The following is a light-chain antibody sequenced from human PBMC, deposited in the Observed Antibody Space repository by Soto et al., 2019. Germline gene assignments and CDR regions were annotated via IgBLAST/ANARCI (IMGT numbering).Light chain of an antibody. V-gene: IGLV2-14*01. CDR1: SSDIGGYNY. J-gene: IGLJ2*01. CDR3: SSYTSNSTPVV. Sequence: ALTQPASVSGSPGQSITISCTGTSSDIGGYNYVSWYQQHPGKAPKFMIYDVSNRPSGVSNRFSGSKSGNTASLTISGLQAEDEADYYCSSYTSNSTPVVFGGGTKLTVL. CDR2: DVS.